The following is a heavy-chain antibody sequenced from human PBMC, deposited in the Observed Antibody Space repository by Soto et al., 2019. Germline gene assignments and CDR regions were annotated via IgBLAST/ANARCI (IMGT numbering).Heavy chain of an antibody. Sequence: GGSLRLSCAASGFTISSYSMNWVRQAPGKGLEWVSSISSSSSYIYYADSVKGRFTISRDNAKNSLYLQMNSLRAEDTAVYYCATGITGTTSGAFDIWGQGTMVTVSS. J-gene: IGHJ3*02. D-gene: IGHD1-7*01. CDR2: ISSSSSYI. CDR1: GFTISSYS. CDR3: ATGITGTTSGAFDI. V-gene: IGHV3-21*01.